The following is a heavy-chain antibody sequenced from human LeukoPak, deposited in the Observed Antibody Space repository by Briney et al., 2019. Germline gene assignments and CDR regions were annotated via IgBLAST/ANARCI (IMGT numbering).Heavy chain of an antibody. CDR2: ISSSSYI. Sequence: GGSLRLSCAASGFTFSSYSMNWVRQAPGKGLEWVSSISSSSYIYYADSVKGRFTISRDNAKNSLYLQMNSLRAEDTAVYYCARDGAGDDYVWGSLTYDYWGQGTLVTVSS. J-gene: IGHJ4*02. CDR1: GFTFSSYS. CDR3: ARDGAGDDYVWGSLTYDY. V-gene: IGHV3-21*01. D-gene: IGHD3-16*01.